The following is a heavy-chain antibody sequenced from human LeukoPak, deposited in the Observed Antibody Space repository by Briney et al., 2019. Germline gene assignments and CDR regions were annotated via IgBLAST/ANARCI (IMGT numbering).Heavy chain of an antibody. CDR3: ARDGYYGSGSYYVGFA. CDR2: IYSGGST. CDR1: GFTVSSNY. J-gene: IGHJ4*02. V-gene: IGHV3-66*01. Sequence: PGGSLRLSCAASGFTVSSNYMSWVRQAPGKGLEWVSVIYSGGSTYYADSVKGRFTISRDNAKNSLYLQMNSLRAEDTAVYYCARDGYYGSGSYYVGFAWGQGTLVTVSS. D-gene: IGHD3-10*01.